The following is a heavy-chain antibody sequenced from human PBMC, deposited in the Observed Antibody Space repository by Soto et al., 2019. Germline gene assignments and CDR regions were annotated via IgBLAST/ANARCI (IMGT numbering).Heavy chain of an antibody. Sequence: LRLSCAASGFTFSSYSMNWVRQAPGKGLEWVSSISSSSSYIYYADSVKGRFTISRDNAKNSLYLQMNSLRAEDTAVYYCARSVVEMATIHFAYWGQGTLVNVSS. D-gene: IGHD5-12*01. CDR3: ARSVVEMATIHFAY. J-gene: IGHJ4*02. V-gene: IGHV3-21*01. CDR2: ISSSSSYI. CDR1: GFTFSSYS.